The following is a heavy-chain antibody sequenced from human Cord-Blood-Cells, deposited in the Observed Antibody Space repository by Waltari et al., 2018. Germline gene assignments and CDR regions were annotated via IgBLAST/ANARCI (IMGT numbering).Heavy chain of an antibody. Sequence: QVQLVQSGAEVKKPGASVKVSCKASGYTFTGYYMHWVRQAPGQGLEGMGRHNPSSGGTNYAQKFQGRVTMTRDTSISTAYMELSRLRSDDTAVYYCARDTERHYYYGMDVWGQGTTVTVSS. V-gene: IGHV1-2*02. CDR2: HNPSSGGT. CDR1: GYTFTGYY. D-gene: IGHD2-8*02. J-gene: IGHJ6*02. CDR3: ARDTERHYYYGMDV.